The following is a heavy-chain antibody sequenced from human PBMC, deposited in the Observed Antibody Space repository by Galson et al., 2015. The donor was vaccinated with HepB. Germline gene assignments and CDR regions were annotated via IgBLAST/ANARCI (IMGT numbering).Heavy chain of an antibody. Sequence: SLRLSCAASGFTFSSYWMSWVRQAPGKGLEWVSVIYSGGSTYYADSVKGRFTISRDNSKNTLYLQMNSLRAEDTAVYYYARPRDGYNYYYGMDVWGQGTTVTVSS. CDR3: ARPRDGYNYYYGMDV. V-gene: IGHV3-66*04. CDR1: GFTFSSYW. CDR2: IYSGGST. J-gene: IGHJ6*02. D-gene: IGHD5-24*01.